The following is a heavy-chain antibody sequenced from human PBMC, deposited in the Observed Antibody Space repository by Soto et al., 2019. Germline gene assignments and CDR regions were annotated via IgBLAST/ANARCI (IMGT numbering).Heavy chain of an antibody. CDR3: ARLGGFTIFGLVVKAY. Sequence: SETLSLTCTVSGGSISSGGYYWSWIRQHPGKGLEWIGYIYYSGSTNYNPSLKSRVTISVDTSKNQFSLKLSSVTATDTAVYFCARLGGFTIFGLVVKAYWGQGTLVTVSS. CDR1: GGSISSGGYY. CDR2: IYYSGST. V-gene: IGHV4-61*08. D-gene: IGHD3-3*01. J-gene: IGHJ4*02.